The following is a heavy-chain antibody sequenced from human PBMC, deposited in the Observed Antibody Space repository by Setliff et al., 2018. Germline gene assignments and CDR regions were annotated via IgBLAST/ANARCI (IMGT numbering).Heavy chain of an antibody. V-gene: IGHV1-46*01. CDR2: INVSGGSA. Sequence: GASVKVSCKTSGYSFISYYMYWVRQAPGQGLEWMGIINVSGGSASYAQKFQGRVTFTRDTSTSTLYMGLSSLISEDTAVYYCARIGHSNWGIRGYNWPDPWGQGTLVTVSS. CDR1: GYSFISYY. D-gene: IGHD4-4*01. J-gene: IGHJ5*02. CDR3: ARIGHSNWGIRGYNWPDP.